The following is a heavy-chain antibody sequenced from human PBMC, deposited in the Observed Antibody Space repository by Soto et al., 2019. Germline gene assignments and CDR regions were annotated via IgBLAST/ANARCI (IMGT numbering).Heavy chain of an antibody. V-gene: IGHV3-74*01. CDR3: AREILGSGTGNDY. Sequence: EVQLVESGGGLVQPGGSLRLSCAASGFTFSGSWMHWVRQAPGKGLVWVSRINGDGSGTSYADFVKGRFTISRDDAKNTLFLQMNGLRAEDTAVDYCAREILGSGTGNDYWGQGTRVNVSS. CDR1: GFTFSGSW. CDR2: INGDGSGT. D-gene: IGHD3-10*01. J-gene: IGHJ4*02.